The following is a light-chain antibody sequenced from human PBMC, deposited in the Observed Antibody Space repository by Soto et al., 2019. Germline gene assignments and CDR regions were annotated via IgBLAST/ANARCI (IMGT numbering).Light chain of an antibody. J-gene: IGKJ2*01. CDR3: QQYGSSQYT. CDR2: GAS. CDR1: QSVNNNY. Sequence: EIVLTQSPGTLSLSPGERATLSCRASQSVNNNYLAWYQQKPGQAPRLLIYGASSRATGIPDRFSGSGYGTDFPLTISRLEPEDFAVYYCQQYGSSQYTFGQGTKLEIK. V-gene: IGKV3-20*01.